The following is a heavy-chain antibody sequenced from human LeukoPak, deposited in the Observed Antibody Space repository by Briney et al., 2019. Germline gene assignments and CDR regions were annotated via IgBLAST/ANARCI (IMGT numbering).Heavy chain of an antibody. CDR2: IYSSRS. CDR1: GASISSYY. CDR3: ARLQWGSYGYFDY. Sequence: SETLSLTCTVSGASISSYYWSWIRQPAGKGLEWIGRIYSSRSIYNPSLKSRVTISVDTSKNQFSLKLSSVTAADTAVYYCARLQWGSYGYFDYWGQGTLVTVSS. V-gene: IGHV4-4*07. J-gene: IGHJ4*02. D-gene: IGHD3-16*01.